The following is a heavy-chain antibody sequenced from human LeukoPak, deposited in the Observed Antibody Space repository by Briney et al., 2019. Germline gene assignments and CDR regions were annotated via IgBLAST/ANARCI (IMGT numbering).Heavy chain of an antibody. CDR1: GYTFTGYC. J-gene: IGHJ4*02. Sequence: ASVKVSRKASGYTFTGYCMHWVRQAPGQGLEWMGWISPNSGGTNYAQKFQGRVTMTRDTSISTAYMELSSLRSDDSAVYYCARARHYDSSPFDYWGRGTLVTVSS. V-gene: IGHV1-2*02. CDR2: ISPNSGGT. CDR3: ARARHYDSSPFDY. D-gene: IGHD3-22*01.